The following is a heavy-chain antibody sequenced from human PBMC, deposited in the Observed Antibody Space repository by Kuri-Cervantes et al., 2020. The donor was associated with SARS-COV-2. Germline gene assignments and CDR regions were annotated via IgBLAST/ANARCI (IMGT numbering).Heavy chain of an antibody. CDR2: IGGSGVRT. V-gene: IGHV3-23*01. D-gene: IGHD3-16*01. J-gene: IGHJ1*01. Sequence: GGSLTLSCAASGFTFSSYAMNWVRQAPGKGLEWVSVIGGSGVRTNYADSVKGRFTISRDNSKNTLYLQMNSLRAEDTAVYYCAKVGGHREYFQNWGQGTLVTVSS. CDR3: AKVGGHREYFQN. CDR1: GFTFSSYA.